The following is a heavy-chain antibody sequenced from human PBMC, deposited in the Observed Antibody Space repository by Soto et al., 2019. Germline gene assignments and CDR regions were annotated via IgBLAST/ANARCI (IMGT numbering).Heavy chain of an antibody. CDR2: IIPIIGII. CDR1: GGTFSTYT. Sequence: QVQLVQSGAEVKKPGSSVKVSCKASGGTFSTYTITWVRQAPGQGLEWMGRIIPIIGIINYAQKFQGRVTISADKFKGTAYMELTVLRSDDTAVYYCAGDPDSHYNDSHASSYPWGQGTLVTVSS. CDR3: AGDPDSHYNDSHASSYP. D-gene: IGHD4-4*01. V-gene: IGHV1-69*08. J-gene: IGHJ5*02.